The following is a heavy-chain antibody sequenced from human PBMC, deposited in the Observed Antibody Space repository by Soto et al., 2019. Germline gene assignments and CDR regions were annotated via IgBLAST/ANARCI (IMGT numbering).Heavy chain of an antibody. CDR2: ISAYNGNT. CDR1: GYTFTIYV. Sequence: QVQLVQSGAEVKKPGASVKVSCKASGYTFTIYVISWVRQAPGQELEWMGWISAYNGNTNYAQKLQGRVTMTTDTYMRIVYMEVSSVSSDDTDVYYRARDDFWSDHDYYMDEWGKGTT. D-gene: IGHD3-3*01. J-gene: IGHJ6*03. CDR3: ARDDFWSDHDYYMDE. V-gene: IGHV1-18*01.